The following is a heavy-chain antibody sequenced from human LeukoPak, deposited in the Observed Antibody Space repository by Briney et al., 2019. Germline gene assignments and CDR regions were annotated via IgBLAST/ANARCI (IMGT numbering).Heavy chain of an antibody. Sequence: PGGSLRLSCAASGFTFSRYWMHWVRQAPGKGLVWVSRINSDGSSTSYADSVKGRFTISRDNAKNTLYLQMNSLRAEDTAVYYCARGGGDLPVDTAMVISMENWFDPWGQGTLVTVSS. CDR1: GFTFSRYW. CDR2: INSDGSST. D-gene: IGHD5-18*01. V-gene: IGHV3-74*01. CDR3: ARGGGDLPVDTAMVISMENWFDP. J-gene: IGHJ5*02.